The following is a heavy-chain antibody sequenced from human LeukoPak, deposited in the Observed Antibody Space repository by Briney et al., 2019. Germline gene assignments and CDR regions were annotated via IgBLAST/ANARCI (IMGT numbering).Heavy chain of an antibody. Sequence: SETLSLTCTVSGGSISSYYWSWIRQPAGKGLEWIGRIYTSGSTNYNPSLKSRVTMSVDTSKNQFSLKLSSVTAADTAVYYCARGNYDFWSGELGNFDYWGQGTLVTVSS. CDR3: ARGNYDFWSGELGNFDY. CDR2: IYTSGST. D-gene: IGHD3-3*01. J-gene: IGHJ4*02. V-gene: IGHV4-4*07. CDR1: GGSISSYY.